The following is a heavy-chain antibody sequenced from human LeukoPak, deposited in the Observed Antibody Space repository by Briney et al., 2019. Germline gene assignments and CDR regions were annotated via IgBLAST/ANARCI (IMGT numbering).Heavy chain of an antibody. CDR2: IIHSGST. V-gene: IGHV4-59*01. J-gene: IGHJ4*02. CDR1: GGSMSTYY. CDR3: ARATPADRGVGYLDH. D-gene: IGHD2-15*01. Sequence: PSETLSLTCTVSGGSMSTYYWSWIRQPPGKGLQWIGYIIHSGSTNYNPSLKSRVTISVDTSKNQFSLKLSSVTAADTAVYYCARATPADRGVGYLDHWGQGTLVTVSS.